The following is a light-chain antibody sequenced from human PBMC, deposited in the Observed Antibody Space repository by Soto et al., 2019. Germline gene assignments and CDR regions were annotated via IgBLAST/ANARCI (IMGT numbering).Light chain of an antibody. CDR1: SGDLGAFKY. Sequence: QSALTQPASVSGSPGQSITISCTGSSGDLGAFKYVSWYQQHPGKAPQLMIYEVTNRPSGVSLRFSGSKSGNTASLTISGLQAEDEADYYCSSYTGSSTYVFGTGTKVTVL. V-gene: IGLV2-14*01. CDR2: EVT. J-gene: IGLJ1*01. CDR3: SSYTGSSTYV.